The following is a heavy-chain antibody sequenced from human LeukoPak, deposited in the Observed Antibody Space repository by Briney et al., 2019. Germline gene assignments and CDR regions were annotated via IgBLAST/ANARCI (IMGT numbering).Heavy chain of an antibody. CDR2: INHSGST. V-gene: IGHV4-34*01. CDR3: ARAGDSSGYCDS. J-gene: IGHJ4*02. D-gene: IGHD3-22*01. CDR1: GGSFSGYY. Sequence: SETLSLTCAVYGGSFSGYYWSWIRQPPGKGLEWIGEINHSGSTNYSPSLKSRVTISVDTSKNQFSLKPSSVTAADTAVYYCARAGDSSGYCDSWGQGTLVTVSS.